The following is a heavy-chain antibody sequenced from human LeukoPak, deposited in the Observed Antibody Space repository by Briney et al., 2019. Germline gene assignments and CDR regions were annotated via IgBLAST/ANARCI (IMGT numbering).Heavy chain of an antibody. CDR1: GFTFNNYA. Sequence: PGGSLRLSCAASGFTFNNYAMSWGRQAPGKGLEWVSGVSGSGGRTNYVDSVKGRFTISRDNSKNTVHLQLESLRVEDTAVYYCAKGSRYNSGLLHYMDVWGKGTTVTVSS. D-gene: IGHD5-12*01. CDR3: AKGSRYNSGLLHYMDV. CDR2: VSGSGGRT. V-gene: IGHV3-23*01. J-gene: IGHJ6*03.